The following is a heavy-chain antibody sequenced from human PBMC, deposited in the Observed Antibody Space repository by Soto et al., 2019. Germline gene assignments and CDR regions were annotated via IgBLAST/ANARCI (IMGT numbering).Heavy chain of an antibody. CDR2: INPSGGST. CDR3: ARDPHDYGDYNPLSKSSYYYYYGMDV. CDR1: GYTFTSYY. Sequence: ASVKVSCKASGYTFTSYYMHWVRQAPGQGLEWMGIINPSGGSTSYAQKFQGRVTMTRDTSTSTVYMELSSLRSEDTAVYYCARDPHDYGDYNPLSKSSYYYYYGMDVWGQGTTVTVSS. D-gene: IGHD4-17*01. V-gene: IGHV1-46*01. J-gene: IGHJ6*02.